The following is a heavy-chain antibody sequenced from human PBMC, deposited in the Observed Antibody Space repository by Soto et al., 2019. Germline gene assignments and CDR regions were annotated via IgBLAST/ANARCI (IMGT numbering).Heavy chain of an antibody. Sequence: SETLSLTCAVSGGSISSGGYSWSWIRQPPGKGLEWIGYMYHSGSTYYNPSLKSRVTISVDTSKNQFSLSLSSVTAADTAVYYCARGRGYSYGLDPWGQGTLVTVSS. V-gene: IGHV4-30-2*05. CDR1: GGSISSGGYS. CDR2: MYHSGST. CDR3: ARGRGYSYGLDP. D-gene: IGHD5-18*01. J-gene: IGHJ5*02.